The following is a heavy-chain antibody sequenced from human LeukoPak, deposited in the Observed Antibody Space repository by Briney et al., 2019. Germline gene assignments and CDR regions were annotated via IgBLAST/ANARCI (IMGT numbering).Heavy chain of an antibody. D-gene: IGHD4-17*01. Sequence: SETLSLTCAVYGGSFSGYYWSWIRQPAGKGLEWIGRIYTSGSTNYNPSLKSRVTMSVDTSKNQFSLNLNSVTAADTAVYYCARGPTTVTRAFDYWGQGTLVTVSS. J-gene: IGHJ4*02. CDR2: IYTSGST. V-gene: IGHV4-59*10. CDR3: ARGPTTVTRAFDY. CDR1: GGSFSGYY.